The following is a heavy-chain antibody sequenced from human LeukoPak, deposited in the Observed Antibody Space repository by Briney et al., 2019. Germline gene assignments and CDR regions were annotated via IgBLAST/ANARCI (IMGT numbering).Heavy chain of an antibody. CDR2: INPNSGGT. CDR3: ARGHYESSGYYLGY. D-gene: IGHD3-22*01. J-gene: IGHJ4*02. Sequence: GASVKVSCKASGYTFTGYYMHWVRQAPGQGLEWMGWINPNSGGTSYAQKFQGRVTMTRDTSTSTVYMELSSLRSEDTAVYYCARGHYESSGYYLGYWGQGTLATVSS. CDR1: GYTFTGYY. V-gene: IGHV1-2*02.